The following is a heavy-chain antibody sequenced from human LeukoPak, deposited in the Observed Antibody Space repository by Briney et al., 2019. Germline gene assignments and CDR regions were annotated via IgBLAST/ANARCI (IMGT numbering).Heavy chain of an antibody. CDR2: ISAYNGDT. Sequence: EASVKVSCKTSGYTFTNYGVSWVRQAPGQGLEWMGWISAYNGDTNYAQKLQGRVTMTTDISASIAYMELRSLRSADTALYYCARDPGRSGWVSFDYWGQGTLVTVSS. D-gene: IGHD6-19*01. CDR1: GYTFTNYG. J-gene: IGHJ4*02. CDR3: ARDPGRSGWVSFDY. V-gene: IGHV1-18*01.